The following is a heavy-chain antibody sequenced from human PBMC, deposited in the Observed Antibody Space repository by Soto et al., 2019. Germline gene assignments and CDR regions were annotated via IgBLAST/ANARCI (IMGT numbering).Heavy chain of an antibody. Sequence: GGSLRLSCAASGFTFSSYAMHWVRQAPGKGLEWVAFISYDGSNKYYADSVKGRFTISRNNSKNTLYLQMNSLRAEDTAVYYCARSEHSAGQHWGPGNLVTVS. D-gene: IGHD6-13*01. CDR1: GFTFSSYA. J-gene: IGHJ4*02. V-gene: IGHV3-30-3*01. CDR2: ISYDGSNK. CDR3: ARSEHSAGQH.